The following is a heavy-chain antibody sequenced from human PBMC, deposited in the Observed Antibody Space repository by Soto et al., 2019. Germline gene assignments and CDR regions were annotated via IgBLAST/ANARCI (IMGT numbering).Heavy chain of an antibody. CDR1: GGSISGYY. Sequence: SETLSLTCTVSGGSISGYYWSWIRQPPGKGLEWIGYIYYSGSSNYNPSLKSRVTISLDTSKNQFSLRLRSVTAADTAVYYCARARYDSSGYYYFDYWGQGTLVTVSS. CDR2: IYYSGSS. J-gene: IGHJ4*02. D-gene: IGHD3-22*01. CDR3: ARARYDSSGYYYFDY. V-gene: IGHV4-59*01.